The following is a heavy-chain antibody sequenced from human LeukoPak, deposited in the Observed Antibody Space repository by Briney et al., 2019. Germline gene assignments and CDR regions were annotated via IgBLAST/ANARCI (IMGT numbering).Heavy chain of an antibody. J-gene: IGHJ4*02. CDR3: AKLEGVATRYSEPVFDY. V-gene: IGHV3-30*18. CDR1: GFTFSSYG. CDR2: ISYDGSNK. D-gene: IGHD5-12*01. Sequence: PGRSLTLSCAASGFTFSSYGMHWVRQAPGKGLEWVAVISYDGSNKYYADSVKGRFTISRDNSKNTLYLQMNSLRAEDTAVYYCAKLEGVATRYSEPVFDYWGQGTLVTVSS.